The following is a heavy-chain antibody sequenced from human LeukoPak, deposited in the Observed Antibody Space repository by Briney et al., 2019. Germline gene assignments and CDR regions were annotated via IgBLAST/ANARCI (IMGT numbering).Heavy chain of an antibody. CDR2: INHSGST. CDR3: ARSITIFGVVIHPFDY. V-gene: IGHV4-34*01. D-gene: IGHD3-3*01. Sequence: PSETLSLTCAVYGVSFSGYYWSWIRQPPGKGLEWIGEINHSGSTNYNPSLKSRVTISVDTSKNQFSLKLSSVTAADTAVYYCARSITIFGVVIHPFDYWGQGTLVTVSS. CDR1: GVSFSGYY. J-gene: IGHJ4*02.